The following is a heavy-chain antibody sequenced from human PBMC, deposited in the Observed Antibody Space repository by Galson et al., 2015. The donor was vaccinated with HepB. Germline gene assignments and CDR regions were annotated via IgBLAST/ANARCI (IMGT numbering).Heavy chain of an antibody. Sequence: SLRLSCAASGFTFSGSAMHWVRQSSGRGLDWVGRIGSKAHSYATAYAPSVKGRFTISRDDSKNKASMQMNSLKTEDTAVYYCTRLGDLSGYSSLWGQGTLVTVSS. D-gene: IGHD6-13*01. J-gene: IGHJ4*02. CDR3: TRLGDLSGYSSL. CDR2: IGSKAHSYAT. V-gene: IGHV3-73*01. CDR1: GFTFSGSA.